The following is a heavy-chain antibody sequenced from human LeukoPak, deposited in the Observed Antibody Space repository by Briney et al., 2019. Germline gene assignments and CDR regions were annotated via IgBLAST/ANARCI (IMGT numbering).Heavy chain of an antibody. V-gene: IGHV4-34*01. D-gene: IGHD2-15*01. Sequence: PSETLSLTCAVYGGSFSTYFWRWVRQPPGKGPEWIGETNLSGSTNYSPSLKGRVTISIDTSKNQFSLNLSSVTAADTAVYYCARGWSWFDTWGQGTLVTVSS. J-gene: IGHJ5*02. CDR3: ARGWSWFDT. CDR1: GGSFSTYF. CDR2: TNLSGST.